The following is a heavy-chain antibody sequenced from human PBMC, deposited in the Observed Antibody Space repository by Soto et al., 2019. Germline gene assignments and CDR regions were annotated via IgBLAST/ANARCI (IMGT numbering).Heavy chain of an antibody. Sequence: QSGGSLRLSCAASGFTFSSYSMNWVRQAPGKGLEWVSYISSSSSTIYYADSVKGRFTISRDNAKNSLYLQMNSLRAEDTAVYYCARAYGDYYYYYMDVWGKGTTVTVSS. D-gene: IGHD4-17*01. V-gene: IGHV3-48*01. CDR1: GFTFSSYS. CDR2: ISSSSSTI. CDR3: ARAYGDYYYYYMDV. J-gene: IGHJ6*03.